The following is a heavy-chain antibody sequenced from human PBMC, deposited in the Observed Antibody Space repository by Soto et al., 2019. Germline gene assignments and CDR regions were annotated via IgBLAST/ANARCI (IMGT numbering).Heavy chain of an antibody. Sequence: GGSLRLSCAASGFTVSSNYMSWVRQAPGKGLEWVSVIYSGGSTYYADSVKGRFTISRGNAKNSLYLQMNSLRAEDTAVYYCARDPTTLEYSSSPWGQGTLVTVSS. V-gene: IGHV3-66*01. D-gene: IGHD6-6*01. CDR2: IYSGGST. J-gene: IGHJ5*02. CDR1: GFTVSSNY. CDR3: ARDPTTLEYSSSP.